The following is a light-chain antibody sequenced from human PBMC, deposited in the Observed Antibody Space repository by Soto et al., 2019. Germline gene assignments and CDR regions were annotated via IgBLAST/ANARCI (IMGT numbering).Light chain of an antibody. J-gene: IGKJ5*01. Sequence: EIVLMQSPGTLSLSPGERATLSCRASQTMTRAYVAWYQQKPGQAPRLLIYGALNRATGIPDRFSGSGSGTDFTLTISRLEPEDFAMYYCQQYGSSPPITFGLGTRLEIK. CDR1: QTMTRAY. CDR2: GAL. CDR3: QQYGSSPPIT. V-gene: IGKV3-20*01.